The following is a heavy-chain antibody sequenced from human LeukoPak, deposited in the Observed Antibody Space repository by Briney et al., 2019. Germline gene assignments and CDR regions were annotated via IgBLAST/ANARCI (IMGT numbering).Heavy chain of an antibody. CDR2: IWYDGSNK. J-gene: IGHJ4*02. CDR1: GFTFSSYG. Sequence: PGGSLRLSCAASGFTFSSYGMHWVRQAPGKGLEWVAVIWYDGSNKYYADSVKGRFTISRDNSKNTLYLQMNSLRAEDTAVYYCARDLEQRGYSYGYSYWDQGTLVTVSS. CDR3: ARDLEQRGYSYGYSY. V-gene: IGHV3-33*01. D-gene: IGHD5-18*01.